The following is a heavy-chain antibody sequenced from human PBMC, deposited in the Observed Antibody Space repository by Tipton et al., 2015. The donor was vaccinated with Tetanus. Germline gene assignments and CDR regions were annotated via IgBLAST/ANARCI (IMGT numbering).Heavy chain of an antibody. V-gene: IGHV4-31*03. CDR2: IYYTGNT. J-gene: IGHJ5*02. CDR1: GGSIRSGGHY. CDR3: ARRLVQNWFDP. Sequence: LSLTCTVSGGSIRSGGHYWTWIRQHPERGLEWLGYIYYTGNTYYNPSLKSRVTISVDTSKNQFSLKLTSLTAADTAVYYCARRLVQNWFDPWGQGTLVTVSS. D-gene: IGHD4-11*01.